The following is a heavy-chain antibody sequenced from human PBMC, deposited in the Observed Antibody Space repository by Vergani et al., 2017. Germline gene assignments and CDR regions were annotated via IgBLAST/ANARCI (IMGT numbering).Heavy chain of an antibody. V-gene: IGHV3-66*02. J-gene: IGHJ4*01. CDR3: TRSECSGTTCYGHYFDL. Sequence: VELLESGGGLAQPGGYLRVSCSASGVRVTTYYMSWVRQDPGKGLEWVSVIKSDGRTSYAESVRGRFTISRDTSRNAVYLQMNILRVEDTGVYYCTRSECSGTTCYGHYFDLWCHGILVTVSS. CDR1: GVRVTTYY. D-gene: IGHD2-15*01. CDR2: IKSDGRT.